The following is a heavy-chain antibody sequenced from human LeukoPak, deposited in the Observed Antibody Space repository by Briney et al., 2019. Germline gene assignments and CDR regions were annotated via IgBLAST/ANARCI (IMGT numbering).Heavy chain of an antibody. CDR1: GGSISSSSYY. J-gene: IGHJ4*02. V-gene: IGHV4-39*01. Sequence: PSETLSLTCTVSGGSISSSSYYWGWIRQPPGKRLEWIGSIYYSGSTYYNPSLKSRVTISVDTSKNQFSLKLSSVTAADTAVYYCASLAYDSSGYYSDYWGQGTLVTVSS. D-gene: IGHD3-22*01. CDR2: IYYSGST. CDR3: ASLAYDSSGYYSDY.